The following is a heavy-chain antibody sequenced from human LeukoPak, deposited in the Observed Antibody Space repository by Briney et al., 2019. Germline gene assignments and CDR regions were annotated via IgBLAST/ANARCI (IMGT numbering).Heavy chain of an antibody. CDR2: ISSSSSYI. CDR3: ARGSTVEYISRRQFDY. V-gene: IGHV3-21*01. J-gene: IGHJ4*02. CDR1: GFTFSSYS. Sequence: GGSLRLSCAASGFTFSSYSMNWVRQAPGKGLEWVSSISSSSSYIYYADSVKGRFTISRDNAKNSLYLQMNSLRAEDTAVYYCARGSTVEYISRRQFDYWGQGTLVTVSS. D-gene: IGHD4-23*01.